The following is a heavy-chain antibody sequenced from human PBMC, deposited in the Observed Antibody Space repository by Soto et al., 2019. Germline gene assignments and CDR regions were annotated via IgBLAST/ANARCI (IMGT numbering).Heavy chain of an antibody. J-gene: IGHJ6*02. D-gene: IGHD6-6*01. CDR1: GFTFDDYA. Sequence: GGSLRLSCAASGFTFDDYAMHWVRQAPGKGLEWVSLITWDGGSTYYADSVKGRFTISRDNSKNSLYLQMNSLRAEDTALYYCAKDPRRQYSSSSFSYGMDVWGQGTMVTVSS. CDR2: ITWDGGST. CDR3: AKDPRRQYSSSSFSYGMDV. V-gene: IGHV3-43D*04.